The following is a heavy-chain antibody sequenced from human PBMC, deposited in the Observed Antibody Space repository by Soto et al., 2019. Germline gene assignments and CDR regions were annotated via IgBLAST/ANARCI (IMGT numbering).Heavy chain of an antibody. CDR1: GFTVSSSC. J-gene: IGHJ5*02. Sequence: GGSLRLSCAASGFTVSSSCMSWVRQAPGKGLEWVSVIYSGGSTYYADSVKGRFTISRDNSKNTLYLQMNSLRAEDTAVYYCARDTYYYGSGSLSWGQGTLVTVSS. D-gene: IGHD3-10*01. V-gene: IGHV3-53*01. CDR2: IYSGGST. CDR3: ARDTYYYGSGSLS.